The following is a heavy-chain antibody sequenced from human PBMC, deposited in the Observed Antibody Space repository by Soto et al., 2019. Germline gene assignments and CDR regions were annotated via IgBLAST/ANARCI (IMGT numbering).Heavy chain of an antibody. CDR2: ISSSGGSI. CDR1: GFTFNSHE. CDR3: ANILGYHPWAADGFDG. V-gene: IGHV3-48*03. D-gene: IGHD3-9*01. Sequence: EVQLVESGGGLVQPGGSLRLSCAGSGFTFNSHEMTWVRQAPGKGLEWISSISSSGGSIYYADSVKGRFTVSRDNAKNSLYLQMNSLRAEDTAVYFCANILGYHPWAADGFDGWGQGTMVTVSS. J-gene: IGHJ3*01.